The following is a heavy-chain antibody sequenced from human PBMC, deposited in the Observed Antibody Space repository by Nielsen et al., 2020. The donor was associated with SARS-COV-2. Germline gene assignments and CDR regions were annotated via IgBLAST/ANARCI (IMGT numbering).Heavy chain of an antibody. J-gene: IGHJ4*02. V-gene: IGHV1-8*02. CDR2: MNPNSGNT. Sequence: ASVKVSCKASGYTFTGYGIGWVRQAPGQGLEWMGWMNPNSGNTGYAQKFQGRVTMTRNTSISTAYMELSSLRSEDTAVYYCARGLVTLKGWGQGTLVTVSS. D-gene: IGHD3-16*01. CDR3: ARGLVTLKG. CDR1: GYTFTGYG.